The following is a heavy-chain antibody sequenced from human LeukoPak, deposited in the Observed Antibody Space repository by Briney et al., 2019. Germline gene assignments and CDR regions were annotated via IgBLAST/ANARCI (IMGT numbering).Heavy chain of an antibody. J-gene: IGHJ4*02. CDR1: GYTFTSYY. D-gene: IGHD3-3*01. V-gene: IGHV1-46*01. CDR2: INPSGGST. CDR3: ARAGYDFWSGYCV. Sequence: ASVKVSCKASGYTFTSYYMHWVRQAPGQGLEWMGIINPSGGSTSYAQKFQGRVTMTRDMSTSTVYMELSSLRSEDTAVYYCARAGYDFWSGYCVWGQGTLVTVSS.